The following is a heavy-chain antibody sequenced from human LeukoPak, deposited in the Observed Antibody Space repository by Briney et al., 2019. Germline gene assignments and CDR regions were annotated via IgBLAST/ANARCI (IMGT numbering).Heavy chain of an antibody. CDR1: GFTFSSYA. V-gene: IGHV3-23*01. Sequence: GGSLRLSCAASGFTFSSYAMSWVRQAPGKGLEWVSAISGSGGSTYYADSVKGRFTISRDNSKNTLCLQMNSLRAEDTAVYYCANGMTATPLSNYWGQGALVTVSS. J-gene: IGHJ4*02. D-gene: IGHD2-21*02. CDR3: ANGMTATPLSNY. CDR2: ISGSGGST.